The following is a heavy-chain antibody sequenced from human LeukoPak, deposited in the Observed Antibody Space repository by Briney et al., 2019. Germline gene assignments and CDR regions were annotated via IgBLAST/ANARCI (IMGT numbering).Heavy chain of an antibody. V-gene: IGHV4-61*02. CDR1: GGSISSGNYY. CDR3: ARDHPTPTTGYMDV. J-gene: IGHJ6*03. Sequence: SETLSLTCTVSGGSISSGNYYWSWIRQPAGKGLEWIGRIYTSGSTNYNPSLKSRVTILADTSKNQFSLDLSSVTAADTAVYYCARDHPTPTTGYMDVWGKGTTVTVSS. D-gene: IGHD1-26*01. CDR2: IYTSGST.